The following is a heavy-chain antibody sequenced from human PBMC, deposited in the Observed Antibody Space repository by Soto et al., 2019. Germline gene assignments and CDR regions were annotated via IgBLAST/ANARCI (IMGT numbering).Heavy chain of an antibody. CDR1: GYTFTTYD. Sequence: QVQRVQSGAEVKKPGASVKVSCKATGYTFTTYDINWVRQATGQGLEWMGWMNPNSGDTGYAQKFQGRVTMTRDTSISTASVELSTLTSEDTAVYYCVRGLEWLRNYWGQGTLVTVSS. CDR2: MNPNSGDT. J-gene: IGHJ4*02. V-gene: IGHV1-8*01. CDR3: VRGLEWLRNY. D-gene: IGHD5-12*01.